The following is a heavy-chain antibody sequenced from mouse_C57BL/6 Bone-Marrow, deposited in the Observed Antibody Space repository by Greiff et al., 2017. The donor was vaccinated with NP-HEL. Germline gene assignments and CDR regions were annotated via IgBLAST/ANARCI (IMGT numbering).Heavy chain of an antibody. Sequence: EVQLQQSGPELVKPGDSVKISCKASGYSFTSYFMNWVMQSHGKSLEWIGRINPYNGDTFYNQKFKGKATLTVDKSSSTAHMELRSLTSEDSAVYYCARQDYDTYFDYWGQGTTLTVSS. CDR2: INPYNGDT. V-gene: IGHV1-20*01. D-gene: IGHD2-4*01. J-gene: IGHJ2*01. CDR3: ARQDYDTYFDY. CDR1: GYSFTSYF.